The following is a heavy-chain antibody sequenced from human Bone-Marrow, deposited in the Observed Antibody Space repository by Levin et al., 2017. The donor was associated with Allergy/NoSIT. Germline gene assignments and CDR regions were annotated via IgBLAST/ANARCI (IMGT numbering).Heavy chain of an antibody. CDR1: GYVFTAYY. CDR2: INPNSGGT. CDR3: ARDPPLYGGDSGSDY. Sequence: PWASVKVSCKASGYVFTAYYIHWVRQAPGQGLEWVGWINPNSGGTGSAEKFQGRVTMTTDPSINTVYVELSGLRSDDTAFFYCARDPPLYGGDSGSDYWGQGTLVTVSS. J-gene: IGHJ4*02. D-gene: IGHD4-23*01. V-gene: IGHV1-2*02.